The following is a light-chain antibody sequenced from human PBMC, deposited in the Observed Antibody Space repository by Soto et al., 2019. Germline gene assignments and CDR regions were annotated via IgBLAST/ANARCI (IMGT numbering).Light chain of an antibody. CDR3: QQFNSL. J-gene: IGKJ5*01. Sequence: DVQMTQSPSTLSASIGDRVTITCRASQSISSWLAWYQQKPGKAPKLLIYKASTLKSGVPSRFSGRGSGTHFILTINNLQPEDFATYYCQQFNSLFGQGTRLEIK. CDR1: QSISSW. CDR2: KAS. V-gene: IGKV1-5*03.